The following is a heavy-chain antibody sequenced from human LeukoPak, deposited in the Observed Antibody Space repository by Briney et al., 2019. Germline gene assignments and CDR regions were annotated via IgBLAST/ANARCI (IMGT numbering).Heavy chain of an antibody. D-gene: IGHD2-15*01. CDR1: GASISSYY. CDR2: FYSRGST. CDR3: AREGVGATPFDY. Sequence: PSETLSLTCNVSGASISSYYWSWIRQPAGKGLEWIGLFYSRGSTDYHPSLKSRVTMSADTSKNQFSLKVTSVTAADTAVYYCAREGVGATPFDYWGQGTLVTVSS. J-gene: IGHJ4*02. V-gene: IGHV4-4*07.